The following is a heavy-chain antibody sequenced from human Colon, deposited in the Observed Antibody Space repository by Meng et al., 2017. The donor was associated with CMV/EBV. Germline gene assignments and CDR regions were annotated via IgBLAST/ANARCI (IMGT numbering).Heavy chain of an antibody. V-gene: IGHV3-21*01. CDR3: VRGSFSGDDLQKQRVYYFDS. CDR1: SYS. CDR2: MCSSTNYI. D-gene: IGHD5-12*01. J-gene: IGHJ4*01. Sequence: SYSMYWVRQAPGKGVEWVSSMCSSTNYIYYGDSVKGRFTISRDNAKKSMYLQMDCLRVEDTAAYYCVRGSFSGDDLQKQRVYYFDSWGQGALVTVSS.